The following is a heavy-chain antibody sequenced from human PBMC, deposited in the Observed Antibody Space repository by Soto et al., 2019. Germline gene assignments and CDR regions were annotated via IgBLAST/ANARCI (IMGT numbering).Heavy chain of an antibody. CDR3: ARILFYSSSWYGVDY. V-gene: IGHV2-26*01. Sequence: SGPTLVNTTETHTLTGTVSGFSLSNARMGVSWIRQPPGKALEWLAHIFSNDEKSYSTSLKSRLTISKDTSKSQVVLTMTNMDPVDTATYYCARILFYSSSWYGVDYWGQGTLVTVSS. CDR2: IFSNDEK. D-gene: IGHD6-13*01. J-gene: IGHJ4*02. CDR1: GFSLSNARMG.